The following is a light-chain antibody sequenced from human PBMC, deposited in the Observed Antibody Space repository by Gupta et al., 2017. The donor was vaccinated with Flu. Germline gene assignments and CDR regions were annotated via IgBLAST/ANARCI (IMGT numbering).Light chain of an antibody. CDR3: QSYDRFSRDVV. V-gene: IGLV6-57*01. J-gene: IGLJ2*01. CDR2: DDN. Sequence: NFMLTQPHSVSESPGKTVTISCTRSSGSIATNHVQWYQQRPGSSPTTVIYDDNRRPSEVPDRFSGSIASSSNSAALTITVLKTEDEADYFYQSYDRFSRDVVFGGGTKLTVL. CDR1: SGSIATNH.